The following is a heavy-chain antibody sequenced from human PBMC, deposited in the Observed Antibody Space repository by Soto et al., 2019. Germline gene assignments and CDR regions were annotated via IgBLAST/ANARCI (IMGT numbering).Heavy chain of an antibody. V-gene: IGHV3-11*01. J-gene: IGHJ4*02. Sequence: PGGSLRLSCASSGFTFSDYYMTWIRQAPGKGLEWVSYISSTSGTISYADSVKGRFTISRDNPKKSLFLQMSSLRSEDTAVYYCARGRYGGKTFYYFDYWAREPWSPSPQ. CDR3: ARGRYGGKTFYYFDY. CDR1: GFTFSDYY. D-gene: IGHD2-15*01. CDR2: ISSTSGTI.